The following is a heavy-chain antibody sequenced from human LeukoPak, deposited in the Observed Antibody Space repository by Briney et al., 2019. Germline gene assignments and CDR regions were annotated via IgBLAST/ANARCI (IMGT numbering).Heavy chain of an antibody. J-gene: IGHJ4*02. V-gene: IGHV4-61*02. D-gene: IGHD3-10*01. Sequence: PSETLSLTCTVSGGSISSGSYYWSWIRQPAGKGLEWIGRIYTSGSTNYNPSLKSRVTISVDTSKNQFSLKLSSVTAADTAVYYCARGSYGSGSSFIDYWGQGTLVTVSS. CDR1: GGSISSGSYY. CDR2: IYTSGST. CDR3: ARGSYGSGSSFIDY.